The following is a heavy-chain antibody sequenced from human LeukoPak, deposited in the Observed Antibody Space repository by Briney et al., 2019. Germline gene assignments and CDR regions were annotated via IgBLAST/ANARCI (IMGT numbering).Heavy chain of an antibody. J-gene: IGHJ4*02. D-gene: IGHD2-2*01. Sequence: GGSLRLSCAASGFTFSSYSMNWVRQAPGKGLEWVSSISSSSSYIYYADSVKGRFTISRDNAKNSLYLQMNSLRAEDTAVYYCARGRKRDPRVPQDDYWGQGTLVTVSS. V-gene: IGHV3-21*01. CDR3: ARGRKRDPRVPQDDY. CDR1: GFTFSSYS. CDR2: ISSSSSYI.